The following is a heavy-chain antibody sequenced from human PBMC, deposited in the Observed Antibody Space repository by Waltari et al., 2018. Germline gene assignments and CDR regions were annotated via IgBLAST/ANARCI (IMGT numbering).Heavy chain of an antibody. D-gene: IGHD5-12*01. CDR1: GFTSGNCN. CDR2: ISHDGSNK. Sequence: QFQLVESGGGVVQPGRSLSLSCAASGFTSGNCNMHWVRQTPGQGLQWVAAISHDGSNKDYADSVKSRFTVSRDNSNNTLYLQINSLRADDTGIYFCVKYSGFDYFFDYWGQGTLVTVSS. J-gene: IGHJ4*02. CDR3: VKYSGFDYFFDY. V-gene: IGHV3-30*18.